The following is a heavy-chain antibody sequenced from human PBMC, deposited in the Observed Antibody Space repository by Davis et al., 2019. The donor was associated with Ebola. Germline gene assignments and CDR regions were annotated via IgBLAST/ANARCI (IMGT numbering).Heavy chain of an antibody. J-gene: IGHJ4*02. CDR1: GGSISSGGYY. CDR3: ARASRPTITMVRGVAPKFDY. Sequence: MPSETLSLTCTVSGGSISSGGYYWIWIRQHPGKGLELIGYIYYSGSTYYNPSLKSRVTISVYTSKNQFSLKLSSVTAADTAVYYCARASRPTITMVRGVAPKFDYWGQGTLVTVSS. CDR2: IYYSGST. D-gene: IGHD3-10*01. V-gene: IGHV4-31*03.